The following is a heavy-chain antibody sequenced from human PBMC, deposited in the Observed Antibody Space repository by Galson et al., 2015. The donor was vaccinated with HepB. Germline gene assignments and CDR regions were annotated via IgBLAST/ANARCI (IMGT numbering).Heavy chain of an antibody. CDR1: GFTFSSYT. CDR2: ISTSSSTI. Sequence: SLRLSCAASGFTFSSYTMNWVRRAPGKGLEWVSYISTSSSTIYYADSVKGRFTISRDNAKNSLCLQMNSLRAEDTAVYYCARCDFGGGYWYFDLWRRGALVTVSS. J-gene: IGHJ2*01. V-gene: IGHV3-48*01. CDR3: ARCDFGGGYWYFDL. D-gene: IGHD3-10*01.